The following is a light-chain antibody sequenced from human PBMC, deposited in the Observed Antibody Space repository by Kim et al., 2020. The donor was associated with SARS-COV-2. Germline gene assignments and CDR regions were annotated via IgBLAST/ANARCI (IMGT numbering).Light chain of an antibody. Sequence: EIVLTQSPATLSLSPGERATLSCRASQSVSSYLAWYQQKPGQAPRLLIYDASNRATGIPARFIGSGSGTDFTLTISSLEPEDFVVYYCQQRSNWPPTFGQGTKVDIK. J-gene: IGKJ1*01. V-gene: IGKV3-11*01. CDR2: DAS. CDR3: QQRSNWPPT. CDR1: QSVSSY.